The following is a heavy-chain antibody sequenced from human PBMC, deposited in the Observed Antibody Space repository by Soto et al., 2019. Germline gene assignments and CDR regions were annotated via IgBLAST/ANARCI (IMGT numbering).Heavy chain of an antibody. CDR2: IYPGDSDT. Sequence: PGESLKISCKGSGYSFTIYWIGWVRQMPGKGLAWMGIIYPGDSDTRDSPSFQGQVTISADKSISTAYLQWSSLKASDTAMYYCARHGPRVYYDNSDYYYYGMDVWGQGTTVTVSS. J-gene: IGHJ6*02. V-gene: IGHV5-51*01. CDR3: ARHGPRVYYDNSDYYYYGMDV. CDR1: GYSFTIYW. D-gene: IGHD3-22*01.